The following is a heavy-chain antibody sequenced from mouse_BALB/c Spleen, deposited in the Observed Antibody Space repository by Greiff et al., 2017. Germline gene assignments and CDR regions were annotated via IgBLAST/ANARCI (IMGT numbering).Heavy chain of an antibody. J-gene: IGHJ3*01. V-gene: IGHV2-9*02. CDR3: DREDPRGAFAC. CDR1: GFSLTSYG. CDR2: IWAGGST. Sequence: VMLVESGPGLVAPSQSLSITCTVSGFSLTSYGVHWVRQPPGKGLEWLGVIWAGGSTNYNSALMSRLSISKDNSKSQVFLKMNSLQTDDTAMYYCDREDPRGAFACWGQGTLVTVSA.